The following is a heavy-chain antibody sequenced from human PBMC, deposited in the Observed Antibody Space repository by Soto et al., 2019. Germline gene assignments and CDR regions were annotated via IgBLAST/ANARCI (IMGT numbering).Heavy chain of an antibody. CDR1: GGSISSGGYY. Sequence: SETLSLTCTVSGGSISSGGYYWSWIRQHPGKGLEWIGSVHYTGSTYYNPSLKSRVTMSVDSSKNHLPLKVSSVTAADTAVYYCARHLYSGESSGYYGYWGQGALVTVSS. J-gene: IGHJ4*02. CDR3: ARHLYSGESSGYYGY. V-gene: IGHV4-39*01. D-gene: IGHD3-22*01. CDR2: VHYTGST.